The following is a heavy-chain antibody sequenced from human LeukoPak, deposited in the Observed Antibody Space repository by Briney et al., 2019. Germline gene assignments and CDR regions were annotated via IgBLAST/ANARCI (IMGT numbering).Heavy chain of an antibody. J-gene: IGHJ4*02. CDR3: ARGGYGSGSLLVGFDY. D-gene: IGHD3-10*01. CDR1: GFTFSSYW. V-gene: IGHV3-74*01. Sequence: SGGSLRLSCAASGFTFSSYWMHWVRQAPGKGLVWLSRINSDGSSTSYADSVKGRFTISRDNAKNTLYLQMNSLRAEDTAVYYCARGGYGSGSLLVGFDYWGQGTLVTVSP. CDR2: INSDGSST.